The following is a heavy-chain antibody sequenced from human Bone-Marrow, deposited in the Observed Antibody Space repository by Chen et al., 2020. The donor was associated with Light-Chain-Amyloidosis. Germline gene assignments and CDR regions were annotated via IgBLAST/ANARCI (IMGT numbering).Heavy chain of an antibody. D-gene: IGHD1-1*01. J-gene: IGHJ6*02. V-gene: IGHV3-33*06. CDR1: GFIFSNYD. Sequence: QVKLVESGGGVVQPGRSLRLSCAASGFIFSNYDMHWVRQAPGKGREWVAVSWFDGSKYHAESVQGRFTISRDNSKNALYLQMNSLTAEDTAVYYCAKGVEIRRGCYYGMDVWGQGTTVTVSS. CDR2: SWFDGSK. CDR3: AKGVEIRRGCYYGMDV.